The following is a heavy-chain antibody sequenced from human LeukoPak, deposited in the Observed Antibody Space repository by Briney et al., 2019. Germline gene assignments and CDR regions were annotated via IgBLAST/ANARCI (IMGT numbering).Heavy chain of an antibody. J-gene: IGHJ3*02. CDR2: MNPNSGNT. D-gene: IGHD3-22*01. CDR1: GYTFTSYD. Sequence: ASVTVSFKASGYTFTSYDINWVRQAPGQGLEWMGWMNPNSGNTGYAQKFQGRVTMTRNTSISTAYMELSSLRSEDTAVYYCARGDSSGYYRDAFDIWGQGTMVTVSS. V-gene: IGHV1-8*01. CDR3: ARGDSSGYYRDAFDI.